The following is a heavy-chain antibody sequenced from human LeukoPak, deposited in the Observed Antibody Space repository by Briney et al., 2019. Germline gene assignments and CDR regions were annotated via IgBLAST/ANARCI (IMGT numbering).Heavy chain of an antibody. Sequence: PGGSLRLSCAASGFTFSSYGMHWVRQAPGKGLEWVAVISYDGSNKYYADSVKGRFTISRDNSKNTLYLQMNSLRAEDTAVYYCAKGRGGGYDRGYFDYWGQGTLVTVSS. CDR2: ISYDGSNK. J-gene: IGHJ4*02. V-gene: IGHV3-30*18. D-gene: IGHD5-12*01. CDR3: AKGRGGGYDRGYFDY. CDR1: GFTFSSYG.